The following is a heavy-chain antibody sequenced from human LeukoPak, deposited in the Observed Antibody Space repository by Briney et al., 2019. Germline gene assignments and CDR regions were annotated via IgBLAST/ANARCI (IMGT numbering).Heavy chain of an antibody. J-gene: IGHJ5*02. CDR3: ARGPGYYGSGSYFWFDP. CDR1: GGTFSSYA. D-gene: IGHD3-10*01. Sequence: SVKVSCKASGGTFSSYAISWVRQAPGQGLEWMGGIIPIFGTANYAQKFQGRVTITADKSTSTAYMELSSLRSEDTAVYYCARGPGYYGSGSYFWFDPWGQGTLVTVSS. V-gene: IGHV1-69*06. CDR2: IIPIFGTA.